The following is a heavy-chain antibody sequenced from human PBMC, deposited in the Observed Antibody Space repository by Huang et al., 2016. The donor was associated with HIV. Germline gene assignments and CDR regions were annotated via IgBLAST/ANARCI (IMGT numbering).Heavy chain of an antibody. CDR3: AREVRSVDTDRPDGYYYRGLDV. Sequence: QLRESGPGLVTPSETLSLTCSASGTSMTSSTFYCGWFRQPPGRGLEWIGSVYFLGNTYYNPSLKSRVTISIDTANKQDSMRLTSVPAADTAVYFCAREVRSVDTDRPDGYYYRGLDVWGQGTTVIVSS. CDR1: GTSMTSSTFY. J-gene: IGHJ6*02. CDR2: VYFLGNT. V-gene: IGHV4-39*02. D-gene: IGHD2-2*03.